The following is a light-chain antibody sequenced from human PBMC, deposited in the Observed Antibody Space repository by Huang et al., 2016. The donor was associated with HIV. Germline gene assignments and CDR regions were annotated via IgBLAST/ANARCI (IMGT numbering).Light chain of an antibody. V-gene: IGKV1-39*01. CDR1: QSIDRY. Sequence: DIQMTQSPSSLSASVGDRVTITCRASQSIDRYLNWYQQKPGRAPNVLSYAASNTKSGVPTRFSGTGSGTDFTLTISSLQPEDFAIYYCQQSYTTSRTFGQGTKVEMK. CDR3: QQSYTTSRT. CDR2: AAS. J-gene: IGKJ1*01.